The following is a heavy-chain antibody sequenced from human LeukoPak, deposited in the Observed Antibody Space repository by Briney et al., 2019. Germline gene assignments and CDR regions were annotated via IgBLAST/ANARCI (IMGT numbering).Heavy chain of an antibody. D-gene: IGHD3-10*01. CDR2: MKQDGSEK. J-gene: IGHJ6*02. V-gene: IGHV3-7*01. Sequence: GGSLRLSCAASGFTFSSYAMSWVRQAPGKGLEWVANMKQDGSEKYYVDSVKGRFTISRDNAKNSLYLQMNSLRAEDTAVYYCARDDSSGNYYYHYYGMDVWGQGTTVTVSS. CDR1: GFTFSSYA. CDR3: ARDDSSGNYYYHYYGMDV.